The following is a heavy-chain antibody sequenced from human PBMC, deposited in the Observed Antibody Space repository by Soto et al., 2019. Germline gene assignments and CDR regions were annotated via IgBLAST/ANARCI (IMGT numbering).Heavy chain of an antibody. Sequence: GGSLRLSCAASGFAFSTFGMHWVRQAPGKGLEWMAVISYDGSNKNYADFVKGRFTISRDNSKNTLYLQMNSLRAEDTAVYYCARASSGYHDAFDIWGQGTMVTVSS. CDR3: ARASSGYHDAFDI. D-gene: IGHD5-12*01. J-gene: IGHJ3*02. V-gene: IGHV3-30*03. CDR2: ISYDGSNK. CDR1: GFAFSTFG.